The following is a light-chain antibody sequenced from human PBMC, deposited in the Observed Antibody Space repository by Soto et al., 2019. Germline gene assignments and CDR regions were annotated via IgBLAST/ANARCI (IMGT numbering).Light chain of an antibody. CDR2: GAS. CDR1: QNINIY. Sequence: DIQMTQSPSSLSASVGDRVTITCRASQNINIYLNWYQQKPGRAPKALIYGASTLQSGVPSRFSGSGSGTNFILTINSLQPEDFAVYYCQQSYTIPTTFGQGTRLDIK. J-gene: IGKJ5*01. V-gene: IGKV1-39*01. CDR3: QQSYTIPTT.